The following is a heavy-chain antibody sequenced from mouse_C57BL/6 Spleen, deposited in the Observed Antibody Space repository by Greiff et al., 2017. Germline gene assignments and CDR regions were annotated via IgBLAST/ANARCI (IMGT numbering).Heavy chain of an antibody. V-gene: IGHV14-3*01. Sequence: VQLQQSVAELVRPGASVKLSCTASGFNFKNTYMHWVKQRPEQGLEWIGRIDPANGNTKYAPKFQGKATITADTSSNSAYLQLSSLTSEDTDIDYCARRDGYYEGYFDVWGTGTTVTVSS. D-gene: IGHD2-3*01. CDR3: ARRDGYYEGYFDV. CDR2: IDPANGNT. J-gene: IGHJ1*03. CDR1: GFNFKNTY.